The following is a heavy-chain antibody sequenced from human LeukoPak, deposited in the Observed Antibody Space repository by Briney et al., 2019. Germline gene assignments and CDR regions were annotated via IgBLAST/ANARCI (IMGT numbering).Heavy chain of an antibody. CDR1: VGSISSGNW. Sequence: SETLSLTCAVSVGSISSGNWWSWVRQSPGKGLEWIGEVYHNGTSNNNPSLKSRVTISADTFKNHFSLKLTSVTAADTAVYYCATAPILRGEGGEHYKYGMDVWGQGTTVIVSS. J-gene: IGHJ6*02. D-gene: IGHD2-2*02. CDR3: ATAPILRGEGGEHYKYGMDV. V-gene: IGHV4-4*02. CDR2: VYHNGTS.